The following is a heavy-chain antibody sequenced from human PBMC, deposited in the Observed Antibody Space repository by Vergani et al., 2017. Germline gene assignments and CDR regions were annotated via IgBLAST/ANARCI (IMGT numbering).Heavy chain of an antibody. Sequence: QVQLHESGPGLVRPSETLSLTCSVSGTSVSSGTHYWNWIRQPADKTLGWIGRIYTSGSTDYNPTLRSRITLSLVRSTNQVSLKVSSVTAADTAVYFCARGTAVADDVFDLWGQGTLVSVSA. CDR1: GTSVSSGTHY. D-gene: IGHD6-19*01. V-gene: IGHV4-61*02. CDR2: IYTSGST. J-gene: IGHJ3*01. CDR3: ARGTAVADDVFDL.